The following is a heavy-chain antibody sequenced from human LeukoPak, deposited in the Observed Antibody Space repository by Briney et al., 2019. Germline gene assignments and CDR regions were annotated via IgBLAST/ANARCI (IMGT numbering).Heavy chain of an antibody. CDR2: IYYTGST. V-gene: IGHV4-59*01. CDR3: AGMRITTPTVRTLDY. CDR1: GGSMSTYY. Sequence: PSETLSLTCTVSGGSMSTYYWTWIRQPPGKGLEWIGFIYYTGSTNYTPSLKSRVTISVDTSKNQFSLKLSSVTAADTAVYYCAGMRITTPTVRTLDYWGQGTPVTVSS. D-gene: IGHD1-14*01. J-gene: IGHJ4*02.